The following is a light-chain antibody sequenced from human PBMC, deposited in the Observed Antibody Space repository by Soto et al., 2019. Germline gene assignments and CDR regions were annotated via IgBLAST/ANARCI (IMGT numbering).Light chain of an antibody. CDR1: QSVSSSY. Sequence: EIVLTQSPGTLSLSPGERATLSCRASQSVSSSYLAWYQQKPGQAPRLLIYGASGRATGIPDSVSGSGSGTDGTLTISSLAPEECAEYYCQQYGSSPLTFGGRTKVAIK. CDR3: QQYGSSPLT. CDR2: GAS. V-gene: IGKV3-20*01. J-gene: IGKJ4*01.